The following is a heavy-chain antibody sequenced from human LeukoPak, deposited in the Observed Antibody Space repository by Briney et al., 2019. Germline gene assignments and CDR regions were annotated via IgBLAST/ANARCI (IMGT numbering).Heavy chain of an antibody. Sequence: RPGGSLRLSCEASGFTFDDYGMSWVRQGPGKGLEWVSNINWNGDSTSYGDSVKGRFTISRDNAKNSLYLQMNSLRAEDTAFYFCARGTMTTVTTSFHYWGQGTLVTVSS. V-gene: IGHV3-20*04. CDR3: ARGTMTTVTTSFHY. CDR1: GFTFDDYG. CDR2: INWNGDST. J-gene: IGHJ4*02. D-gene: IGHD4-17*01.